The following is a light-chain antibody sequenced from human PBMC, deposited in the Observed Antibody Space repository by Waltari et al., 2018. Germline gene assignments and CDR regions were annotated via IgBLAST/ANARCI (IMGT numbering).Light chain of an antibody. Sequence: EVVLTQSPVTLSLTPGESATLSCRASQSLHSDSLSCYQHKPGQAPRLLIYGASNRARGIPDRFSGGGSGTDFTLTISKLEPEDFAMFYCQKYDKSRSTFGQGTRLEIK. CDR2: GAS. CDR1: QSLHSDS. J-gene: IGKJ5*01. V-gene: IGKV3-20*01. CDR3: QKYDKSRST.